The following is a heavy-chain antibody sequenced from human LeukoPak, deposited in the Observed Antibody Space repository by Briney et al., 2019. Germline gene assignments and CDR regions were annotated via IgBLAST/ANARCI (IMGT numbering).Heavy chain of an antibody. V-gene: IGHV4-34*01. CDR3: ARGRILGSNFDY. CDR2: INHSGST. Sequence: SETLSLTCAVYGGSFSGYYWSWIRQPPGKGLEWIGEINHSGSTNYNPSLKSRVTISVDTSKNQFSLKLSSVTAADTAVYYCARGRILGSNFDYWGQGTLVTVSS. CDR1: GGSFSGYY. D-gene: IGHD2-15*01. J-gene: IGHJ4*02.